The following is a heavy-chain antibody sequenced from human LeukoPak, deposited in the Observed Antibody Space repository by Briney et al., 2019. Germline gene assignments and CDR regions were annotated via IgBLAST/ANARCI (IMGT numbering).Heavy chain of an antibody. V-gene: IGHV3-48*03. CDR1: GFTFSSYE. J-gene: IGHJ6*03. Sequence: PGGSLRLSCAASGFTFSSYEMNWVRQAPGKGLEWVSYISSSGSTIYYADSVKGRFTISRVNAKNSLYLQMNSRRAEDTAVYYCARVVGKYYYYYYMDVWGKGTTVTVSS. D-gene: IGHD1-26*01. CDR3: ARVVGKYYYYYYMDV. CDR2: ISSSGSTI.